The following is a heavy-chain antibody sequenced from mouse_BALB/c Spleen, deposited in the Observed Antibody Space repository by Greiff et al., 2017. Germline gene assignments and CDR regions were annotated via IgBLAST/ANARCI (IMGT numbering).Heavy chain of an antibody. CDR1: GYSFTSYW. Sequence: VQLQQSGTVLARPGASVKMSCKASGYSFTSYWMHWVKQRPGQGLEWIGAIYPGNSDTSYNQKFKGKAKLTAVTSASTAYMELSSLTNEDSAVYYCTRAITTVVPADWGQGTLVTVSA. D-gene: IGHD1-1*01. J-gene: IGHJ3*01. CDR2: IYPGNSDT. V-gene: IGHV1-5*01. CDR3: TRAITTVVPAD.